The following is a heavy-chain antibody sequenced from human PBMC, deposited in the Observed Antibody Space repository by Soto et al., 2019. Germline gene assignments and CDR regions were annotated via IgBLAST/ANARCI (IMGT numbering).Heavy chain of an antibody. V-gene: IGHV3-33*01. CDR3: ARDKKISDFWSGYHYYYGMDV. CDR1: GFTFSSYG. Sequence: VGSLRLSCAASGFTFSSYGMHWVRQAPGKGLEWVAVIWYDGSNKYYADSVKGRFTISRDNSKNTLYLQMNSLRAEDTAVYYCARDKKISDFWSGYHYYYGMDVWGQGTTVTVSS. J-gene: IGHJ6*02. D-gene: IGHD3-3*01. CDR2: IWYDGSNK.